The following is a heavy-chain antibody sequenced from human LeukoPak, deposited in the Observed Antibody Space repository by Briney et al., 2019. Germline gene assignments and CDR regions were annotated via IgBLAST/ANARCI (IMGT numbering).Heavy chain of an antibody. D-gene: IGHD3-10*01. V-gene: IGHV4-34*01. Sequence: PPETLSLTCAVYGGSFSGYYWSWIRQPPGKGLEWIGEINHSGSTNYNPSLKSRVTISLDTSKTQFSLKLSSVTAADTAVYYCARSSYYYGADAFDIWGQGTMVNIFS. CDR1: GGSFSGYY. J-gene: IGHJ3*02. CDR2: INHSGST. CDR3: ARSSYYYGADAFDI.